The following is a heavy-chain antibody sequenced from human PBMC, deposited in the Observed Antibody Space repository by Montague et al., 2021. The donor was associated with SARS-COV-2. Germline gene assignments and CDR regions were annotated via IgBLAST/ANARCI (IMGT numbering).Heavy chain of an antibody. CDR3: ARGAPGY. V-gene: IGHV4-34*01. CDR2: INYGGST. J-gene: IGHJ4*02. Sequence: SETLSLTCTVYGGSFNGYYWTWIRQSPGGGLEWIGQINYGGSTKYNPSLRSRVTISIDTSKNQFSLKVTSVTAADTAVYYCARGAPGYWGQGTLVTVSS. CDR1: GGSFNGYY.